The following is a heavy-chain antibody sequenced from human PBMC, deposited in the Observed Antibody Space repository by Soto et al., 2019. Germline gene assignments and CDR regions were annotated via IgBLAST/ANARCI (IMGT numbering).Heavy chain of an antibody. CDR1: GGSISSSSYY. CDR2: IYYSGST. CDR3: ARPPFGVAREYYFDY. V-gene: IGHV4-39*01. J-gene: IGHJ4*02. Sequence: QLQLQESGPGLVKPSETLSLTCTVSGGSISSSSYYWGWIRQPPGKGLEWIGSIYYSGSTYYNPSLKRRVTISVDTSKTPFSLMLSSVTAADTAVYYCARPPFGVAREYYFDYWGQGTLVTVSS. D-gene: IGHD2-15*01.